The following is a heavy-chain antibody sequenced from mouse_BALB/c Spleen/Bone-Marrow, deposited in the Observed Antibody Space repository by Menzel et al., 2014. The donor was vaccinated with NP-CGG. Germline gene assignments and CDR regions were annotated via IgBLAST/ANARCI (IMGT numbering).Heavy chain of an antibody. D-gene: IGHD1-1*01. J-gene: IGHJ3*01. V-gene: IGHV14-3*02. CDR2: TGPANGNT. CDR3: ASYYYGSYGFAY. Sequence: EVQLQQSGAELVKPGASVKLSCTASGFNIKDTYMHWVKQRPEQGLEWIGRTGPANGNTKYDPKFQGKATITADTSSNTAYLQLSSLTSEDTAVYYCASYYYGSYGFAYWGQGTLVTVSA. CDR1: GFNIKDTY.